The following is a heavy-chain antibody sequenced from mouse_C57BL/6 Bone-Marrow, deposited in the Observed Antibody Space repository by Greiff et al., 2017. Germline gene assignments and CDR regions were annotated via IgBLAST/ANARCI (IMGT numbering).Heavy chain of an antibody. J-gene: IGHJ3*01. Sequence: VQLQQSGAELVRPGASVKLSCTASGFNIKDDYMHWVKQRPEQGLEWIGWIDPENGDTEYASKFQGKATITADTSSNTAYLQLSSLTSEDTAVYYCTRYYVYAYWGQGTQVTVSA. CDR1: GFNIKDDY. CDR2: IDPENGDT. D-gene: IGHD2-2*01. V-gene: IGHV14-4*01. CDR3: TRYYVYAY.